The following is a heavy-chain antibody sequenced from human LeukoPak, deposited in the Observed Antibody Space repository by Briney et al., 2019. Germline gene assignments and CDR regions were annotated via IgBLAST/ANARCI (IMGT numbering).Heavy chain of an antibody. CDR1: GYSISSGYY. CDR3: ARGLGYTYGPFDY. CDR2: IHHSGTT. J-gene: IGHJ4*02. V-gene: IGHV4-38-2*01. Sequence: PSETLSLTCAVSGYSISSGYYWAWIWQPPGKGLEGMGSIHHSGTTYYNPSLKSRVTISIDTSKNQFSLRLSSVTAADTAVYHCARGLGYTYGPFDYWGQGILVTVSS. D-gene: IGHD5-18*01.